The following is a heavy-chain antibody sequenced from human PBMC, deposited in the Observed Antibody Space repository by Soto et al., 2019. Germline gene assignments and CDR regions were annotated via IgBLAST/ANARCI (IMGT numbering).Heavy chain of an antibody. D-gene: IGHD3-10*01. CDR2: ISGSGGST. V-gene: IGHV3-23*01. CDR1: GFTLSSYA. J-gene: IGHJ5*02. CDR3: ANGFPSTGRNWFDP. Sequence: VRLSCAASGFTLSSYAMSWVRQAPGKGLEWVSAISGSGGSTYYADSVKGRFTISRDNSKNTLYLQMNSLRAEDTAVYYCANGFPSTGRNWFDPWGQGTLVTVSS.